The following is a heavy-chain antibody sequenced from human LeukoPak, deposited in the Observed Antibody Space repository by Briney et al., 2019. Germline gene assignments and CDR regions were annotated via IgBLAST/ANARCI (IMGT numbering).Heavy chain of an antibody. CDR3: ARGRPQFDY. J-gene: IGHJ4*02. Sequence: SETLSLTCAVYGGSFSGYYWSWIRQPPGKGLEWIGEINHSGSTNYNPSLKSRVTISVDTSKNQFSLKLSSVTAADTAVYYCARGRPQFDYWGQGTLVTVPS. D-gene: IGHD6-6*01. CDR2: INHSGST. V-gene: IGHV4-34*01. CDR1: GGSFSGYY.